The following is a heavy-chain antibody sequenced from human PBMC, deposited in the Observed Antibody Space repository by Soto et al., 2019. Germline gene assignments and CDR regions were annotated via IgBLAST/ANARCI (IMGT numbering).Heavy chain of an antibody. CDR2: IFYSGSA. CDR1: GGSVSSDDHY. CDR3: ARSTYSYVFNR. J-gene: IGHJ5*02. V-gene: IGHV4-30-4*01. D-gene: IGHD5-18*01. Sequence: TLSLTCTVSGGSVSSDDHYWNWIRQPPGKGLEWIGYIFYSGSAYYNPSLQSRVTISVGTSNNQFSLKLNSVTAADTAVYDGARSTYSYVFNRWGQGTLVTVSS.